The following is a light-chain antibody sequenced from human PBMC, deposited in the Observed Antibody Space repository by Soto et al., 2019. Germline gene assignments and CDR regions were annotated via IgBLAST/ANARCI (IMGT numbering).Light chain of an antibody. CDR1: SSDVGSYNL. V-gene: IGLV2-11*01. CDR2: DVS. Sequence: LTQPASVSGSPGQSITISCTGTSSDVGSYNLVSWYQQHPGKAPKLMIYDVSKRPSGVPDRFSGSKSGNTASLTLSGLQAEDEADYYCCSYAGSYTFYVFGTGTKVTVL. CDR3: CSYAGSYTFYV. J-gene: IGLJ1*01.